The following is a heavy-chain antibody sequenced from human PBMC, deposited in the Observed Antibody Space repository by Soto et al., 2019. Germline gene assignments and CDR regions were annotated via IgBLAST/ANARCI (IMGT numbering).Heavy chain of an antibody. CDR1: GFTFSSYW. V-gene: IGHV3-74*01. D-gene: IGHD3-3*02. CDR2: INSDGSST. Sequence: GGSLRLSCAASGFTFSSYWMHWVRQAPGKGLVWVSRINSDGSSTSYADSVKGRFTISRDNAKNTLYLQMNSLRAEDTAVYYCARHFPGDYYYYGMDVWGQGTTVTVSS. CDR3: ARHFPGDYYYYGMDV. J-gene: IGHJ6*02.